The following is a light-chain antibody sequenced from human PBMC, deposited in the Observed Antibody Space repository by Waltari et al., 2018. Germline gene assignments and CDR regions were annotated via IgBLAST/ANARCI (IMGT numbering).Light chain of an antibody. CDR2: YDS. V-gene: IGLV3-21*04. CDR3: HVWHAHFDPGV. CDR1: NIGSYS. Sequence: SYVLTQPPSVSVAPGETASITCGGDNIGSYSVHWYQQKPGQAPLLIIFYDSDRPSGIPARFAGSNSGNTATLTITSGEAGDEARYYCHVWHAHFDPGVFGTGTEVTVL. J-gene: IGLJ1*01.